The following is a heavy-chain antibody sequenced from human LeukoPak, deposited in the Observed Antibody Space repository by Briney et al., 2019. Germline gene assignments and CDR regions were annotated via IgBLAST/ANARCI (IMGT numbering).Heavy chain of an antibody. D-gene: IGHD3-10*01. CDR2: ISGSGGST. V-gene: IGHV3-23*01. J-gene: IGHJ6*02. CDR1: GFTFRSYA. CDR3: AKDQYGSGSDYYYYGMDV. Sequence: GGSLTLSCAASGFTFRSYAVSWLRQARGKGLEWVSAISGSGGSTYYADSVKGRFTISRDNSKNPLYLQMNSLRAEDTAVYYCAKDQYGSGSDYYYYGMDVWGQGTTVTVSS.